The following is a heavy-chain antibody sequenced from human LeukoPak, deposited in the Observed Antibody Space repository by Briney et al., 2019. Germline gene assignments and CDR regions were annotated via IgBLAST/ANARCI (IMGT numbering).Heavy chain of an antibody. V-gene: IGHV3-7*01. CDR3: ARGQRHCSSTSCRVVDY. Sequence: GGSLRLSCAASGFTFSSYWMSWVRQAPGKGLEWVANIKQDGSEKYYVDSVKGRFTISRDNAKNSLYLQMNSLRAEDTAVYYCARGQRHCSSTSCRVVDYWGQGTLVTVSS. CDR2: IKQDGSEK. D-gene: IGHD2-2*01. J-gene: IGHJ4*02. CDR1: GFTFSSYW.